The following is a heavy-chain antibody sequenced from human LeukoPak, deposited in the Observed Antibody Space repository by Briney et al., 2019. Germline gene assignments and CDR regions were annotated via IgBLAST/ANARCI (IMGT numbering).Heavy chain of an antibody. Sequence: GGSLRLSCAASGFTFSSYAMHWVRQAPGKGLEWVSYISSSGSTIYYADSVKGRLTISRDNAKNSLYLQMNSLRAEDTAVYYCARDGYYGSGSFDYWGQGTLVTVSS. CDR3: ARDGYYGSGSFDY. CDR1: GFTFSSYA. V-gene: IGHV3-48*03. D-gene: IGHD3-10*01. J-gene: IGHJ4*02. CDR2: ISSSGSTI.